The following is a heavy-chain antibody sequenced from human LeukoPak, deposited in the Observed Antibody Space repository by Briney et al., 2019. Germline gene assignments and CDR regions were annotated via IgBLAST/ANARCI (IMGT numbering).Heavy chain of an antibody. CDR1: GGSISSGSYY. CDR3: ARGQWLPIDAFDI. V-gene: IGHV4-61*02. D-gene: IGHD6-19*01. CDR2: IYTSGST. J-gene: IGHJ3*02. Sequence: PSQTLSLTCTVSGGSISSGSYYWSWIRQPAGKGLEWIGRIYTSGSTNYNPSLKSRVTISVDTSKNQFSLKLSSVTAADTAVYYCARGQWLPIDAFDIWGQGTMVTVSS.